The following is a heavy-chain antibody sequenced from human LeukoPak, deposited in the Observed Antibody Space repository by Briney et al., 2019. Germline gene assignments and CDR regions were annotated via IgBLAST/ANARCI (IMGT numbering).Heavy chain of an antibody. CDR1: GFTFSSYG. CDR3: AKVGGYSDHLPFDY. CDR2: IRYDGSNK. Sequence: PGGSLRLSCAASGFTFSSYGMHWVRQAPGKGLEWVAFIRYDGSNKYYADSVKGRFTISRDNSKNTLYLQMNSLRAEDTAVYYCAKVGGYSDHLPFDYWGQGTLVTVSS. V-gene: IGHV3-30*02. D-gene: IGHD5-12*01. J-gene: IGHJ4*02.